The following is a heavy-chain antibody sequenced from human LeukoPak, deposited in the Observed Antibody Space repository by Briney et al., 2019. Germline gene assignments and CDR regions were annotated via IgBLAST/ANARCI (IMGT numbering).Heavy chain of an antibody. CDR1: GYTFTSYA. CDR2: INAGNGNT. Sequence: ASVKVSCKASGYTFTSYAMHWVRQAPGQRLEWMGWINAGNGNTKYSQEFQGRVTITRDTSASTAYMELSSLRSEDMAVYYCARERIAAAGSWFDPWGQGTLVTVSS. CDR3: ARERIAAAGSWFDP. V-gene: IGHV1-3*03. D-gene: IGHD6-13*01. J-gene: IGHJ5*02.